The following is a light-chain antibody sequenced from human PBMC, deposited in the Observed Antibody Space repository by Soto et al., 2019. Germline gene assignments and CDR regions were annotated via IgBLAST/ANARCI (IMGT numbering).Light chain of an antibody. V-gene: IGLV2-14*01. J-gene: IGLJ1*01. Sequence: QSGLTQPASVSGSPGQSITIPCAGTSSEGGGYNYVFWYQQHPGKAPKLMIYDVSYRPSGISNRFSGSKSDNTASLTISVLQAEDEADYYCSSYTTSSLYVFGSGTKVTVL. CDR3: SSYTTSSLYV. CDR2: DVS. CDR1: SSEGGGYNY.